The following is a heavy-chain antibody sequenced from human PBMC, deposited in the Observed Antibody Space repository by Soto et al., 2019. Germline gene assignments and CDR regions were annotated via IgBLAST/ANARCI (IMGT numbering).Heavy chain of an antibody. D-gene: IGHD6-19*01. Sequence: ESGGGVVQPGKSLRLSCAASKFTFSTYDMHWVRQAPGKGLEWVAVVSYDGNKRYYADSVRGRFTISRDNSKNTVYLEMNSMRPEDTAVYFCAKGRDSTGWYYRACDYWGQGNLVTVSS. J-gene: IGHJ4*02. CDR2: VSYDGNKR. CDR3: AKGRDSTGWYYRACDY. CDR1: KFTFSTYD. V-gene: IGHV3-30*18.